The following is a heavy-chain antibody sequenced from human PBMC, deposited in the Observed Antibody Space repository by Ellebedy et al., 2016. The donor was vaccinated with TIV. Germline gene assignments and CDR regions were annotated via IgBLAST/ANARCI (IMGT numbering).Heavy chain of an antibody. CDR1: GFSFSSFA. CDR3: TRTLTSYYFDY. D-gene: IGHD3-9*01. J-gene: IGHJ4*02. CDR2: VNGGGVST. Sequence: GESLKISCAASGFSFSSFAMSWVRQAPGKGLVWVSRVNGGGVSTSYSDSVKGRFTISRDNAKKTLYLQMNSLRAEDTAVYYCTRTLTSYYFDYWGQGALVTVSS. V-gene: IGHV3-74*01.